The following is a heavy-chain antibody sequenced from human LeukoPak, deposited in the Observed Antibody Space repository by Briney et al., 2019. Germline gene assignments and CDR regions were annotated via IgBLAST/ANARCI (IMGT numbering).Heavy chain of an antibody. J-gene: IGHJ4*02. CDR2: ISGSGGST. CDR3: ARSPHPLARAFDY. Sequence: GGSLRLSCAASGFTFSSYSMNWVRQAPGKGLEWVSDISGSGGSTYYADSVKGRFTISRDNSKNTLYLQMNSLRAEDTAVYYCARSPHPLARAFDYWGQGTLVIVSS. V-gene: IGHV3-23*01. CDR1: GFTFSSYS.